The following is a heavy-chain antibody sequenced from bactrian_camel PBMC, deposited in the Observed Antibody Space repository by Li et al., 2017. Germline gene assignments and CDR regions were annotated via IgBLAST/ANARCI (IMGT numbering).Heavy chain of an antibody. D-gene: IGHD5*01. J-gene: IGHJ4*01. CDR1: GYTYSTYS. V-gene: IGHV3S68*01. Sequence: QVQLVESGGGSVQAGGSLRLSCVVSGYTYSTYSMTWFRQAPGKEREGVACIDNVGRTTYADSVKARFTISRDNPKATLYLQMNSLKTEDTAMYYCAKEGWESDGLTAQGTQVTVS. CDR2: IDNVGRT.